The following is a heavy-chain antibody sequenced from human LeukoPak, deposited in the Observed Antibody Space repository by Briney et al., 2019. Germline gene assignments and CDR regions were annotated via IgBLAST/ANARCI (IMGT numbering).Heavy chain of an antibody. CDR2: ITSSSSYT. Sequence: PGGSLRLSCAASGFTFSDYYMSWIRQAPGKGLEWVSSITSSSSYTNYADSVKGRFTISRDNAKNSLYLQMNSPRAEDTAVYYCARGPKGYYGMDVWGQGTTVTVSS. CDR1: GFTFSDYY. CDR3: ARGPKGYYGMDV. J-gene: IGHJ6*02. V-gene: IGHV3-11*05.